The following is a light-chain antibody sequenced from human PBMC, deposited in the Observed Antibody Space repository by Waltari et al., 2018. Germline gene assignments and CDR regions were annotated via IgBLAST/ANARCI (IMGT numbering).Light chain of an antibody. V-gene: IGKV3-15*01. CDR1: QSVKSS. CDR2: GGS. Sequence: EILLTQSPATLSVSPGETATLSCRASQSVKSSLAWYQQKPGQAPRLLIYGGSAKATGTPARFSGFGSETEFTLTISSLQSEDFAVYYCQHYSWPPYSFARGPMWRS. CDR3: QHYSWPPYS. J-gene: IGKJ2*03.